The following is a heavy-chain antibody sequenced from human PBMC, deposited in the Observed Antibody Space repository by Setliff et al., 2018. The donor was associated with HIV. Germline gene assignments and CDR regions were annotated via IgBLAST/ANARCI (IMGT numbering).Heavy chain of an antibody. J-gene: IGHJ4*02. D-gene: IGHD1-1*01. CDR2: VRYDESNK. CDR3: AKVKVPTTDLYFLDY. CDR1: GFTFSGYS. V-gene: IGHV3-30*02. Sequence: GGSLRLSCAASGFTFSGYSMNWVRQAPGKGLEWVACVRYDESNKYYAESVKDRFTISRDNSKNMVYLQMNSLRAEDTALYYCAKVKVPTTDLYFLDYWGQGTPVTVSS.